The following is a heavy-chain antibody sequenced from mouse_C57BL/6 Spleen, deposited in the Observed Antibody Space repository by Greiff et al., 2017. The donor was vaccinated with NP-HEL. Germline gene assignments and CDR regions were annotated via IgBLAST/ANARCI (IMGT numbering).Heavy chain of an antibody. CDR2: IYPGGGYT. V-gene: IGHV1-63*01. Sequence: QVQLQQSGAELVRPGTSVKMSCKASGYTFTNYWIGWAKQRPGHGLEWIGDIYPGGGYTNYNEKFKGKATLTADKSSSTAYMQFSSLTSEDSAIYYCARGGYYGSSYRYAMDYWGQGTSVTVSS. CDR1: GYTFTNYW. J-gene: IGHJ4*01. D-gene: IGHD1-1*01. CDR3: ARGGYYGSSYRYAMDY.